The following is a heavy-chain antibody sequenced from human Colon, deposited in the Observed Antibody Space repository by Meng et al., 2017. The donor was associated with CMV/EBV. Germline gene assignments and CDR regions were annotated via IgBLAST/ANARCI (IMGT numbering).Heavy chain of an antibody. J-gene: IGHJ4*02. CDR3: ASGYWYENYFDH. D-gene: IGHD2-8*02. V-gene: IGHV3-23*01. Sequence: GGPLRLSFAASGFTFSSYAMSWVRQAPGKGLEWVSVIRSSGGSTYYGDSVKGRFTISRASSKNTLYLLMNVLGAEDTAVYYGASGYWYENYFDHWGQGTVVTVSS. CDR2: IRSSGGST. CDR1: GFTFSSYA.